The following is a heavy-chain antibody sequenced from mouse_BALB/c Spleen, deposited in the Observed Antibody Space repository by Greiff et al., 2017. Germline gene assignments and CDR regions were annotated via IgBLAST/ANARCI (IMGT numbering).Heavy chain of an antibody. CDR1: GFSLTSYG. CDR2: IWSGGST. V-gene: IGHV2-2*02. D-gene: IGHD2-14*01. CDR3: ARKGYDAGNAMDY. Sequence: QVQLKESGPGLVQPSQSLSITCTVSGFSLTSYGVHWVRQSPGKGLEWLGVIWSGGSTDYNAAFISRLSISKDNSKSQVFFKMNSLQANDTAIYYCARKGYDAGNAMDYWGQGTSVTVSS. J-gene: IGHJ4*01.